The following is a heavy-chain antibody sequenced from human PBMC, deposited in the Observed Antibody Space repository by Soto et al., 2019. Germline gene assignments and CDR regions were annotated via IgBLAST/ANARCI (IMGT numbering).Heavy chain of an antibody. Sequence: GGSLRLSCAASGFTFSSYSLNWVRQAPGKGLEWVSSISGGGRDIKYGDSVKGRFIISRDNAMDSLHLQMYSLRADDTAIYFCATSLAVQLGYYGMDVWGQGNTVTVSS. J-gene: IGHJ6*02. D-gene: IGHD6-6*01. CDR1: GFTFSSYS. V-gene: IGHV3-21*01. CDR2: ISGGGRDI. CDR3: ATSLAVQLGYYGMDV.